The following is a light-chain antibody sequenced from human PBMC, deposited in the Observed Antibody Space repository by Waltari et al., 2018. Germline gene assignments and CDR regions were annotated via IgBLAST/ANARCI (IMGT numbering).Light chain of an antibody. V-gene: IGKV2-28*01. CDR2: LGS. CDR3: MQSLRALWT. Sequence: DIVVTQSPLSLPVTPGKAASIYCRSSQTLLHSNGYNYLDWYLQKPGQSPQLLIYLGSNRASGVPDRFSGSGSGTDFTLKISRVEADDVGVYYCMQSLRALWTFGQGTKVEIK. CDR1: QTLLHSNGYNY. J-gene: IGKJ1*01.